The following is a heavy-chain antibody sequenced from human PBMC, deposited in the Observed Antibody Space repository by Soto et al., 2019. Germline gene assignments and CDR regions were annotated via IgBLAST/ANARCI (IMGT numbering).Heavy chain of an antibody. CDR2: ISAYNGNT. CDR3: AIDAGSANYYPFDY. J-gene: IGHJ4*02. CDR1: GYTFTNYA. V-gene: IGHV1-18*01. Sequence: QVQLVQSGAEVKKPGASVKVSCKASGYTFTNYAINWVRQAPGQGLEWMGWISAYNGNTNYAQKVQGRVTMTTDTSTSTAYMKVRSLRSDDTAVYYCAIDAGSANYYPFDYWGQGTPVTVSS. D-gene: IGHD3-10*01.